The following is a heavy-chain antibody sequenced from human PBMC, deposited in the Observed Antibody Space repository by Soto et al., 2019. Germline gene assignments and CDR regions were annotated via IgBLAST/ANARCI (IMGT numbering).Heavy chain of an antibody. D-gene: IGHD2-15*01. CDR3: ARGLGGYCRGGGCNWFDI. V-gene: IGHV1-18*01. J-gene: IGHJ5*02. CDR1: GYTFTSYG. CDR2: LSAYNGNT. Sequence: ASVKVSCKASGYTFTSYGISWVRQAPGQGLEWMGWLSAYNGNTNYAQKLQGRVTMTTDTSTSTAYMELKVLMTDDTAVYYGARGLGGYCRGGGCNWFDIWGQGTLVTVSS.